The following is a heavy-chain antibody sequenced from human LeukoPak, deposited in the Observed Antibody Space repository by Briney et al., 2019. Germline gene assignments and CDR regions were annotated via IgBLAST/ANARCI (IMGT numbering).Heavy chain of an antibody. CDR1: GFTFSSYA. D-gene: IGHD1-26*01. J-gene: IGHJ3*02. CDR3: AKSLSGSYRMTLGAFDI. Sequence: PGGSLRLSCAASGFTFSSYAMSWVRQAPGKGLEWVSAISGSGGSTYYADSVKGRFTISRDNSKNTLYLQMNSLRAEDTAVYYCAKSLSGSYRMTLGAFDIWGQGTMVTVSS. CDR2: ISGSGGST. V-gene: IGHV3-23*01.